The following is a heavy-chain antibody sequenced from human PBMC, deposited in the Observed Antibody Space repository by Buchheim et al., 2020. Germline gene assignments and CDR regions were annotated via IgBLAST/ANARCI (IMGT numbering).Heavy chain of an antibody. CDR2: ISPDGAEM. CDR1: GLSLSSHW. J-gene: IGHJ1*01. CDR3: AADCLNSNCLGS. V-gene: IGHV3-7*03. Sequence: AQLAESGGGSVQPGGSLRLSCGGPGLSLSSHWMFWVRQAPGKGLEWVAHISPDGAEMYYLDSVKGRFSISRDNHRNSLVLQMNNLRGDDTAVYFCAADCLNSNCLGSWGQGTL. D-gene: IGHD2/OR15-2a*01.